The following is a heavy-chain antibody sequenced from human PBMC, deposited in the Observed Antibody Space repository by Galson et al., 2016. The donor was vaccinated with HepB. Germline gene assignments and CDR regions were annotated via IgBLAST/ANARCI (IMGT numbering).Heavy chain of an antibody. D-gene: IGHD3-10*01. V-gene: IGHV4-34*01. Sequence: VYGGSVSYYYCNWIRQPPGKGLEWIADINQSGRANYNPSLKSRVTISLDTSKNQFSLKVSSVTAADTAVYFCARGVRGVIAIYYYYSMDVWGQGTTVTVS. CDR3: ARGVRGVIAIYYYYSMDV. CDR1: GGSVSYYY. J-gene: IGHJ6*02. CDR2: INQSGRA.